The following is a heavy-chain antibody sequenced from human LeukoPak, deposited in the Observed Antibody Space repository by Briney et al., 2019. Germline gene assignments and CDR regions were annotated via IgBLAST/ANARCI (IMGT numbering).Heavy chain of an antibody. J-gene: IGHJ4*02. CDR1: GFTFSSYN. CDR3: ARDDGPAYCGLDCYSNFDY. CDR2: ISSSGSYI. D-gene: IGHD2-21*02. Sequence: PGGSLRLSCAASGFTFSSYNMNWVRQAAGKGLECVSSISSSGSYIYYADPVRGRFTISRDNAKNSLYLQMNSLRAEDTAVYYCARDDGPAYCGLDCYSNFDYWGQGTLVTVSS. V-gene: IGHV3-21*01.